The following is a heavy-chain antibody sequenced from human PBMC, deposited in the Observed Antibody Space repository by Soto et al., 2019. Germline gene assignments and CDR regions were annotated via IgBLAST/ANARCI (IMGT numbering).Heavy chain of an antibody. V-gene: IGHV3-33*01. D-gene: IGHD3-10*01. Sequence: QVQLVESGGGVVQPGRSLRLSCAASDFTFSRHGMHWVRQAPGKGLQWVGVIWSDGSNEVYADSVKGRFIISRDNSKNILYLQMNSLRAEDTAVYYCARERTFGDNKHNYMDVWGTGITVTVSS. CDR3: ARERTFGDNKHNYMDV. CDR2: IWSDGSNE. J-gene: IGHJ6*03. CDR1: DFTFSRHG.